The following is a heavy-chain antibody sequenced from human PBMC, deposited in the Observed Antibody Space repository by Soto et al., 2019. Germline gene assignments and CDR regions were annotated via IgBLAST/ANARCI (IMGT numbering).Heavy chain of an antibody. CDR3: ARNSLPTTLYTSNWNPIDY. J-gene: IGHJ4*02. V-gene: IGHV3-48*02. CDR2: VSSTSSAI. D-gene: IGHD1-20*01. CDR1: GFTFSSYS. Sequence: GGSLRLSCAASGFTFSSYSMNWVRQAPGKGLEWVSYVSSTSSAIYYADFVKGRFTISRDNAKNSLYLQMSSLTDEDTGLYYCARNSLPTTLYTSNWNPIDYWGQGTLVTVSS.